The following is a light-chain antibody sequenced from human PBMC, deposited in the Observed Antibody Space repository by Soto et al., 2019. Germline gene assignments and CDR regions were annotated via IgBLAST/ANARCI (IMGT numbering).Light chain of an antibody. CDR3: QQRSNWPPT. CDR2: GAS. J-gene: IGKJ1*01. V-gene: IGKV3D-20*02. CDR1: QTVNSNF. Sequence: EIVLTQSPGTLSLSPGDRATLSCRASQTVNSNFLSWYQQKPGQAPRLLVYGASSRATGIPDRFSGSGSGTDFTLTISRLEPEDFAVYYCQQRSNWPPTFGQGTKVDIK.